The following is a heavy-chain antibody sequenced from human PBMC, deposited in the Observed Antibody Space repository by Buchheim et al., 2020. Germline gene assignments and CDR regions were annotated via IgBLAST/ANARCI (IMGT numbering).Heavy chain of an antibody. CDR2: ISYDGSNK. D-gene: IGHD3-3*01. V-gene: IGHV3-30*18. CDR3: AKGDWIQERTIFGYGMDV. Sequence: QVQLVESGGGVVQPGRSLRLSCAASGFTFSSYGMHWVRQAPGKGLEWVAVISYDGSNKYYADSVKGRFTISRDNSKNTLYLQMNSLRAEDTAVYYCAKGDWIQERTIFGYGMDVWGQGTT. CDR1: GFTFSSYG. J-gene: IGHJ6*02.